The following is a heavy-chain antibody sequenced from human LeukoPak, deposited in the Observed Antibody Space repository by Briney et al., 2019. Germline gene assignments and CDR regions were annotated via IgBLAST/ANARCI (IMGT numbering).Heavy chain of an antibody. CDR3: SREYFDWSRNYYYGMDV. Sequence: GGSLRLSCAASGFTFNNYGMHWVRQAPGKGLEWMALIWYDGSNKYYADSVKGRFTISRDNSKNALYLQMNSLRAEDTAVYYCSREYFDWSRNYYYGMDVWGQGTTVTVSS. J-gene: IGHJ6*02. V-gene: IGHV3-33*01. CDR2: IWYDGSNK. D-gene: IGHD3-9*01. CDR1: GFTFNNYG.